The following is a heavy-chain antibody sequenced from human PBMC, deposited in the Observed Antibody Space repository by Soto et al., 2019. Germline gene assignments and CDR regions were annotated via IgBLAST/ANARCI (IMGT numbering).Heavy chain of an antibody. CDR2: TRKTPNSYTT. CDR3: ARDLGDV. V-gene: IGHV3-72*01. Sequence: GGSLRLSCAASGFTFGDHYMDWFRQAPGKGLEWVGRTRKTPNSYTTEYAASVKGRFTISRDDSKNSLYLQMNSLKIEDTAVYYCARDLGDVWGQGTTVTVSS. CDR1: GFTFGDHY. J-gene: IGHJ6*02. D-gene: IGHD3-3*01.